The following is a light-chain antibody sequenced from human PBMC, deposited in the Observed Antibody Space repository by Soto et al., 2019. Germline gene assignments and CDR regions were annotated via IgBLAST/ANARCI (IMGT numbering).Light chain of an antibody. CDR3: CSYVGATTYV. J-gene: IGLJ1*01. V-gene: IGLV2-23*01. CDR2: EGI. CDR1: SSNIGGYNV. Sequence: QSALPQPAGVSGSAGQSIIICCSGNSSNIGGYNVVSWYQQHPWKAPKVIVYEGIKRPSGVSDRFSGSTSGSTASLTISCLQAEDEAEYYCCSYVGATTYVFGSGTKVTV.